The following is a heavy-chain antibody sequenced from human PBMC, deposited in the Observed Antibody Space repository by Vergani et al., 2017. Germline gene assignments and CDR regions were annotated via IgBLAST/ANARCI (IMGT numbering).Heavy chain of an antibody. D-gene: IGHD3-22*01. CDR3: AKDRDDRGLGGAFDI. CDR1: GFTFNSYG. Sequence: EVQVLGSGGGLVQPGGSLRLSCAASGFTFNSYGMSWVRQAPGKGLEWVSAISGSGGSTYYADSVKGRFTISRDNSKNTLYLQMNSLRAEDTAVYYCAKDRDDRGLGGAFDIWGQGTRVTVSP. J-gene: IGHJ3*02. CDR2: ISGSGGST. V-gene: IGHV3-23*01.